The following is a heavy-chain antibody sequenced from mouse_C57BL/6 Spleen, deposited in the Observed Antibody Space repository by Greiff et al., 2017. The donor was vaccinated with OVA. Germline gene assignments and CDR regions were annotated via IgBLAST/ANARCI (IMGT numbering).Heavy chain of an antibody. J-gene: IGHJ3*01. Sequence: EVKLQESGGGLVKPGGSLKLSCAASGFTFSSYAMSWVRQTPEKRLEWVATISDGGSYTYYPDNVKGRFTISRANAKKNLYLQMGHLKSDDTARYYCARDDGNLFAYWGQGTLVTVSA. CDR1: GFTFSSYA. D-gene: IGHD1-1*01. V-gene: IGHV5-4*01. CDR3: ARDDGNLFAY. CDR2: ISDGGSYT.